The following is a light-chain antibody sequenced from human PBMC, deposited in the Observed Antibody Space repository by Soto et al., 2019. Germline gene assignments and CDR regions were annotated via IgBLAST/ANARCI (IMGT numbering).Light chain of an antibody. Sequence: EIVLTQSPGTLSLAPWERATLSCSASQSVSSSYLAWYQQKPGQAPRLLIYGASSRATGIPDRFSGSGSGTDFTLTISRLEPEDFAVYYCQQYGSSHLTFGGGTKVEIK. CDR2: GAS. CDR1: QSVSSSY. J-gene: IGKJ4*01. CDR3: QQYGSSHLT. V-gene: IGKV3-20*01.